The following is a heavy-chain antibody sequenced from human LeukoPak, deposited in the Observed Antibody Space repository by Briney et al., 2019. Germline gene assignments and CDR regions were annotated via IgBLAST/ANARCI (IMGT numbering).Heavy chain of an antibody. CDR3: ARTYCDSTTCYRFDY. D-gene: IGHD2-2*01. CDR1: GGSISSGGYY. Sequence: SETLSLTCTVSGGSISSGGYYWNWIRQPAGKGPEWIGRIQTSGSTNYNPSLNSRVTISVDTSENQFPLELRSVTAADAAVYYCARTYCDSTTCYRFDYWGQGTLVTVSS. CDR2: IQTSGST. V-gene: IGHV4-61*02. J-gene: IGHJ4*02.